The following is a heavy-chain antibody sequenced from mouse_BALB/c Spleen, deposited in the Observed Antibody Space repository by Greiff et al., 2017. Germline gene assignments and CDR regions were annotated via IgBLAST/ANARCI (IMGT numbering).Heavy chain of an antibody. D-gene: IGHD2-3*01. Sequence: VQLQQSGTVLARPGASVKMSCKASGYTFTSYWMHWVKQRPGQGLEWIGAIYPGNSDTSYNQKFKGKAKLTAVTSTSTAYMELSSLTNEDSAVYYCTRGGYYNYAMDYWGQGTSVTVSS. J-gene: IGHJ4*01. CDR1: GYTFTSYW. CDR3: TRGGYYNYAMDY. CDR2: IYPGNSDT. V-gene: IGHV1-5*01.